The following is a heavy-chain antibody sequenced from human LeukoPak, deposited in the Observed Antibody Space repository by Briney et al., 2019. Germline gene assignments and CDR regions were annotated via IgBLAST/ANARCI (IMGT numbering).Heavy chain of an antibody. Sequence: GGSLRLSCAASGLTFSTYWMSWVRQAPGKGLEWVANIKEDGSEKYYVDSVKGRFTIPRDNAKNSLYLQMNSLRAEDTAVYYCARDKGFTRDYWGQGTLVTVSS. J-gene: IGHJ4*02. V-gene: IGHV3-7*01. CDR1: GLTFSTYW. CDR2: IKEDGSEK. CDR3: ARDKGFTRDY.